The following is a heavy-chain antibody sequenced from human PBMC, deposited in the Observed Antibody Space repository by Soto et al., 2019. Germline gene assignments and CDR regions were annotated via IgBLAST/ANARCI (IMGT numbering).Heavy chain of an antibody. D-gene: IGHD1-26*01. Sequence: ASVKVSCKASGYTFTGYYMHWVRQAPGQGLEWMGWINPNSGGTNYAQKFQGWVTMTRDTSISTAYMELSRLRSDYTAVYYCARGLVWHDAYDIWGQGTMVTVSS. CDR3: ARGLVWHDAYDI. CDR2: INPNSGGT. CDR1: GYTFTGYY. V-gene: IGHV1-2*04. J-gene: IGHJ3*02.